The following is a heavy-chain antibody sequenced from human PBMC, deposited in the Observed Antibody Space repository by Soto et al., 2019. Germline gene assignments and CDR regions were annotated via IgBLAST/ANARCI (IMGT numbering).Heavy chain of an antibody. CDR1: GFTFSSYW. CDR3: ARDFGDSGYESDYYYYMDV. V-gene: IGHV3-7*01. D-gene: IGHD5-12*01. CDR2: IKQDGSEK. Sequence: GGSLRLSCAASGFTFSSYWMSWVRQAPGKGLEWVANIKQDGSEKYYVDSVKGRFTISRDNAKNSLYLQMNSLRAEDTAVYYCARDFGDSGYESDYYYYMDVWGKGTTVTVSS. J-gene: IGHJ6*03.